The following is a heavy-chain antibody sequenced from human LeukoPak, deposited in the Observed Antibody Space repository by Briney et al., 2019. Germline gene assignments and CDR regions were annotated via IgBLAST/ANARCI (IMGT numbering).Heavy chain of an antibody. CDR1: GYTFTSYG. J-gene: IGHJ4*02. V-gene: IGHV1-18*01. CDR2: ISAYNGNT. CDR3: ARGPRNVVAPAALIGPDQNELDY. Sequence: GASVKVSCKASGYTFTSYGISWVRQAPGQGLEWMGWISAYNGNTNYAQKLQGRVTMTTDTSTSTAYMELRSLRSDDTAVYYCARGPRNVVAPAALIGPDQNELDYWGQGTLVTVSS. D-gene: IGHD2-2*01.